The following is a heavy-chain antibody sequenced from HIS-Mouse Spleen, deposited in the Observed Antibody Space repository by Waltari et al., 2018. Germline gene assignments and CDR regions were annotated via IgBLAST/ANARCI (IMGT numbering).Heavy chain of an antibody. D-gene: IGHD3-22*01. CDR2: IYYTWTT. Sequence: QVQLQESGPGLVKPSETLSLTCTVSGGSISSYYWSWIRQPPGKGLEWIGYIYYTWTTTSHPSLQGRVTISVDTSQTQFSLKLSSVTAADTAVYYCARDHYYDSSGYPFWYFDLWGRGTLVTVSS. CDR3: ARDHYYDSSGYPFWYFDL. CDR1: GGSISSYY. V-gene: IGHV4-59*01. J-gene: IGHJ2*01.